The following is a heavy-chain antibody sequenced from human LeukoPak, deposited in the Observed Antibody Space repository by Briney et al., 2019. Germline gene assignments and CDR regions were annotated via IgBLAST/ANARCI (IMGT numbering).Heavy chain of an antibody. Sequence: SHTLSLTCTVSGGSISSGGYYWSWIRQHPGKGLEWIGYIYYSGSTYYNPSLKSRVTISVDTSKNQFSLKLSSLTAADTAVYYCAGGGYCSGGSCNPNRRFDYWGQGTLVTVSS. J-gene: IGHJ4*02. D-gene: IGHD2-15*01. V-gene: IGHV4-31*03. CDR1: GGSISSGGYY. CDR3: AGGGYCSGGSCNPNRRFDY. CDR2: IYYSGST.